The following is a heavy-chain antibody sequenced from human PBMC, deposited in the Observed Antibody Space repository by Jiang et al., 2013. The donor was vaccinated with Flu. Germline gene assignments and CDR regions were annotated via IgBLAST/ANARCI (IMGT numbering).Heavy chain of an antibody. V-gene: IGHV3-9*01. CDR1: GFTFDDYA. D-gene: IGHD6-19*01. J-gene: IGHJ1*01. CDR3: AKGWTYSSGWYVGYFQH. CDR2: ISWNSGSI. Sequence: RLSCAASGFTFDDYAMHWVRQAPGKGLEWVSGISWNSGSIGYADSVKGRFTISRDNAKNSLYLQMNSLRAEDTALYYCAKGWTYSSGWYVGYFQHWGQGTLVTVSS.